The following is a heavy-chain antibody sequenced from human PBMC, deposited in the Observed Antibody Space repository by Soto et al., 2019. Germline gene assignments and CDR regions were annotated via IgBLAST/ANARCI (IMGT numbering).Heavy chain of an antibody. CDR2: INHSGST. J-gene: IGHJ4*02. D-gene: IGHD2-21*02. CDR3: ARCVSPFGVVTLDSGCDCDC. Sequence: SETLSLTCAVYGGSFSGYYWSWIRQPPGKGLEWIGEINHSGSTNYNPSLKSRVTISVDTSKNQFSLKLSSVTAADTAVYYCARCVSPFGVVTLDSGCDCDCWGKGNMVTVSS. CDR1: GGSFSGYY. V-gene: IGHV4-34*01.